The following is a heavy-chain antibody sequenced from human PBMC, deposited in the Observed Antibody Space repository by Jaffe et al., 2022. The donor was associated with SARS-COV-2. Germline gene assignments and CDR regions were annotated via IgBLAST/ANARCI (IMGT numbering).Heavy chain of an antibody. D-gene: IGHD3-22*01. CDR3: AKDRRITLIVPDY. CDR2: ISGSGGRT. CDR1: GFTFNLYA. V-gene: IGHV3-23*01. J-gene: IGHJ4*02. Sequence: EVQLWESGGGLVQPGGSLRLSCAASGFTFNLYAMSWVRQAPGKGLEWVSGISGSGGRTYYADSVKGRFTISRDNSKNTVYLQMNSLRAEDTAVYYCAKDRRITLIVPDYWGQGTLVSVSS.